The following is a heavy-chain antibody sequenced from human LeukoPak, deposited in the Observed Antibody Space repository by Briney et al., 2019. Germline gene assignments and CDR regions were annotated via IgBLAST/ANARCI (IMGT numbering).Heavy chain of an antibody. D-gene: IGHD2-2*01. CDR3: ASQEVVVPAAIPPSYYMDV. J-gene: IGHJ6*03. CDR2: INHSGST. Sequence: SETLSLTCAVYGGSFSGYYWSWIRQPTGKGLEWIGEINHSGSTNYNPSLKSRVTISVDTSKNQFSLKLSSVTAADTAVYYCASQEVVVPAAIPPSYYMDVWGKGTTVTVSS. V-gene: IGHV4-34*01. CDR1: GGSFSGYY.